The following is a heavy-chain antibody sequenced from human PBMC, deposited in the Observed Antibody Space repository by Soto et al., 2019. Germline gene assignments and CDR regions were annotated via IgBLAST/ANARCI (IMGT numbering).Heavy chain of an antibody. V-gene: IGHV3-49*05. D-gene: IGHD2-21*01. CDR2: IRSKAYGGTT. J-gene: IGHJ6*02. CDR3: TRTVVSRYYYYYGMDV. Sequence: EVQLVESGGGLVKPGRSLRLSCTASGFTFGDYAMSWFRQAPGKGLEWVGFIRSKAYGGTTEYAASVKGRFTISRDDSKGIAYLQMNSLKTEDTAVYYCTRTVVSRYYYYYGMDVWGQGTTVTVSS. CDR1: GFTFGDYA.